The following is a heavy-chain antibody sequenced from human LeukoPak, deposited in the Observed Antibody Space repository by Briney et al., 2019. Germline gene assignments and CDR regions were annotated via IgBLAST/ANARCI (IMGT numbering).Heavy chain of an antibody. Sequence: PGGSLRLSCTASGFTFSSYAMNWVRQAPGKGLEWVSGIGAGGTFTYYADSVKGRLTISRDNSENTLHLQMNSLRAEDTAVYFCAREVAVSGTENGAFNVWGPGTTVTVSS. D-gene: IGHD6-19*01. V-gene: IGHV3-23*01. J-gene: IGHJ6*02. CDR1: GFTFSSYA. CDR2: IGAGGTFT. CDR3: AREVAVSGTENGAFNV.